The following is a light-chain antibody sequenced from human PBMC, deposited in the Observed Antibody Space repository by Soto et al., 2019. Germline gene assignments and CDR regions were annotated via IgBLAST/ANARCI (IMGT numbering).Light chain of an antibody. CDR3: QQYKNWPIT. CDR2: RAS. CDR1: HNINTI. J-gene: IGKJ5*01. Sequence: EVVLTQSPATLSVSPGERATLSCRASHNINTILAWYQQKPGQAPRLLIYRASTRATGITARFSGSGSGTEFALTITSLQSEDFAVYYWQQYKNWPITFGQGTRLES. V-gene: IGKV3-15*01.